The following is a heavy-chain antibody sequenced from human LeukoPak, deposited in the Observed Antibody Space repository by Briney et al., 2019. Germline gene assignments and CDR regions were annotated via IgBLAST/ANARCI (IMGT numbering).Heavy chain of an antibody. D-gene: IGHD3-10*01. CDR2: IIPILGIA. V-gene: IGHV1-69*02. CDR3: ARVPRSSLAMVRGAPDY. Sequence: GASVKVSFKASGGTFSSYTISWVRQAPGQGLEWMGRIIPILGIANYAQKFQGRVTITADKSTSTAYMELSSLRSEDTAVYYCARVPRSSLAMVRGAPDYWGQGTLVTVSS. J-gene: IGHJ4*02. CDR1: GGTFSSYT.